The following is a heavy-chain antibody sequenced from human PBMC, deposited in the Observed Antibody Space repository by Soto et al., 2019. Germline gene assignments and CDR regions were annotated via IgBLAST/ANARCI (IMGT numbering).Heavy chain of an antibody. CDR2: TYYRSKWYN. V-gene: IGHV6-1*01. CDR3: AKKLGIGDGLDV. D-gene: IGHD2-15*01. CDR1: XDSFSSNSAA. J-gene: IGHJ6*02. Sequence: PSQTLSLTCAISXDSFSSNSAALNWIRQSPSRGLEWLGRTYYRSKWYNDYAVSVKSRITISPDTSKNQFSLQLNSVTPEDTAVYYCAKKLGIGDGLDVWGQGTTVTVSS.